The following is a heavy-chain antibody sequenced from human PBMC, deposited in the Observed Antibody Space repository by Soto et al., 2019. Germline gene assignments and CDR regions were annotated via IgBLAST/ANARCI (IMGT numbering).Heavy chain of an antibody. D-gene: IGHD4-17*01. J-gene: IGHJ4*02. Sequence: SETLSLTCTVSGGSVSSGGYCWSWIRQPPGKGLEWIGYIYDSGSTNYNPSLKSRVTISIDTSKNQFSLKLSSVTAADTAVYYCARVSDYGDYCDYWGQGTLVTVSS. V-gene: IGHV4-61*08. CDR3: ARVSDYGDYCDY. CDR2: IYDSGST. CDR1: GGSVSSGGYC.